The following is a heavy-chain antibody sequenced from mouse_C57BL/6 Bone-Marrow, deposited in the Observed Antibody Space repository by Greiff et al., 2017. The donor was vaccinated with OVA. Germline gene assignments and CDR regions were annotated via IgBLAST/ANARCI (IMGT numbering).Heavy chain of an antibody. CDR3: ADMVTTGYVDY. CDR2: IDPSDSYT. CDR1: GYTFTSYW. J-gene: IGHJ2*01. D-gene: IGHD2-2*01. Sequence: QVQLQQPGAELVRPGTSVKLSCKASGYTFTSYWMHWVKQRPGQGLEWIGVIDPSDSYTNYNQKFKGKATLTVDTSSSTAYMQLSSLTSEDSAVYYCADMVTTGYVDYWGQGTTRTVSS. V-gene: IGHV1-59*01.